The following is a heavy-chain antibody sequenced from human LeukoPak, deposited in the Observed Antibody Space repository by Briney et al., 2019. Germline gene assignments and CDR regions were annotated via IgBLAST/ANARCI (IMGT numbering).Heavy chain of an antibody. CDR3: ARGQQWLEDDY. Sequence: GGSLRLSCAASGFTFSSYAMSWVRQAPGKGLEWVSAISASSGSTYNAGSVKGRFTISRDNSKNTLHLQMNSLRAEDTAVYYCARGQQWLEDDYWGQGTLVTVSS. CDR2: ISASSGST. CDR1: GFTFSSYA. V-gene: IGHV3-23*01. D-gene: IGHD6-19*01. J-gene: IGHJ4*02.